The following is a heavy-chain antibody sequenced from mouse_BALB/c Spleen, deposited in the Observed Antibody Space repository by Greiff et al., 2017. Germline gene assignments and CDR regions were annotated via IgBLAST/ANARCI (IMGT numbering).Heavy chain of an antibody. CDR1: GYSITSDYA. CDR2: ISYSGST. J-gene: IGHJ2*01. Sequence: VQLKESGPGLVKPSQSLSLTCTVTGYSITSDYAWNWIRQFPGNKLEWMGYISYSGSTSYNPSLKSRISITRDTSKHQFFLQLNSVTTEDTATYYCARSTTVVKVDYWGQGTTLTVSS. D-gene: IGHD1-1*01. V-gene: IGHV3-2*02. CDR3: ARSTTVVKVDY.